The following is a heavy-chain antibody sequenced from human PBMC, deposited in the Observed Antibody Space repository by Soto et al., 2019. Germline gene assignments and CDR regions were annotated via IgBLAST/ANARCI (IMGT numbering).Heavy chain of an antibody. J-gene: IGHJ6*02. CDR2: TYYRSKWYN. CDR1: GDSVSSNSAA. V-gene: IGHV6-1*01. Sequence: SQTLSLTCVISGDSVSSNSAAWNWIRQSPSRGLEWLGRTYYRSKWYNDYAVSVKSRITINPDTSKNQFSLQLNSVTPEDTAVYHCARALQLAYGMDVWGQGTTVTVSS. CDR3: ARALQLAYGMDV. D-gene: IGHD6-6*01.